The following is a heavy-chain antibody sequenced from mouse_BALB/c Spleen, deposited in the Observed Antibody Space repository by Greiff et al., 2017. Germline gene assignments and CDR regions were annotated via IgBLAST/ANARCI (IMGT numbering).Heavy chain of an antibody. J-gene: IGHJ1*01. D-gene: IGHD2-4*01. CDR2: IYPGNVNT. CDR1: GYTFTSYY. V-gene: IGHV1S56*01. CDR3: ARSMITRYFDV. Sequence: QVQLQQSGPELVKPGASVRISCKASGYTFTSYYIHWVKQRPGQGLEWIGWIYPGNVNTKYNEKFKGKATLTADKSSSTAYMQLSSLTSEDSAVYFCARSMITRYFDVWGAGTTVTVSA.